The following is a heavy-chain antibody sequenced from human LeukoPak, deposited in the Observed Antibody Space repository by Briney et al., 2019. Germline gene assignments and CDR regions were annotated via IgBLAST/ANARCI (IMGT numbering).Heavy chain of an antibody. J-gene: IGHJ4*02. V-gene: IGHV4-59*12. CDR3: ARWEARGGFDY. Sequence: SETLSLTCAVYGGSFSGYYWSWIRQPPGKGLEWIGYIYYSGSTNYNPSLKSRVTISVDTSKNQFSLKLSSVTAADTAVYYCARWEARGGFDYWGQGTLVTVSS. CDR1: GGSFSGYY. CDR2: IYYSGST. D-gene: IGHD1-26*01.